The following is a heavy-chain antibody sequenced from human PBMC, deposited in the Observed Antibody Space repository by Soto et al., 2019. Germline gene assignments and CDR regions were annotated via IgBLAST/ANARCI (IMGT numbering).Heavy chain of an antibody. CDR1: GFTFSSYW. CDR3: ARGYGGEYDFWSGYYSYYYYYYGMDV. V-gene: IGHV3-74*01. D-gene: IGHD3-3*01. Sequence: GGSLRLSCAASGFTFSSYWMHWVRQAPGKGLVWVSRINSDGSSTSYADSVKGRFTISRDNAKNTLYLQMNSLGAEDTAVYYCARGYGGEYDFWSGYYSYYYYYYGMDVWGQGTTVTVSS. J-gene: IGHJ6*02. CDR2: INSDGSST.